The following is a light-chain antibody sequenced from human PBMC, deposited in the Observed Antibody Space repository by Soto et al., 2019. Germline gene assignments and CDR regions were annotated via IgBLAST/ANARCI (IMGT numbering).Light chain of an antibody. J-gene: IGKJ1*01. CDR1: QSVSSY. V-gene: IGKV3-11*01. CDR2: DAS. CDR3: QQRSNWPPT. Sequence: EIVLTQSPATLSLSPGERATLSCRASQSVSSYLAWYQQKPGPAPRLLISDASTRATGIPARFSGSGSGTDFTLTISSLEPEDFAVYYCQQRSNWPPTFGQGTKVDIK.